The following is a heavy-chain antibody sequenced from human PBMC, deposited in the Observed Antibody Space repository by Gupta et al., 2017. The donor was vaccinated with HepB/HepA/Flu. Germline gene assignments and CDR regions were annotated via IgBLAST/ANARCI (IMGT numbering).Heavy chain of an antibody. D-gene: IGHD1-7*01. V-gene: IGHV3-33*01. CDR2: ISFDGSET. J-gene: IGHJ5*01. CDR3: ARDLSLGTTFPWFDS. CDR1: GFSLGGYG. Sequence: QVKMVASGGGVVQPGRSLGLSCAVSGFSLGGYGMHWVRQTPSKGLEWVAVISFDGSETYYADSVKGRFTISRSNSMNTLYLQMNDLRAEDTALYYCARDLSLGTTFPWFDSWGQGTLVTVS.